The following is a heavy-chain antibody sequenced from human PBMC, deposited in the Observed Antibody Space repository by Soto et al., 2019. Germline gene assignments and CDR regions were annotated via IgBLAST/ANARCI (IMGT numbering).Heavy chain of an antibody. D-gene: IGHD6-6*01. Sequence: PSETLSLTCTVSGGSISSGGHYWNWIRQHPGKGLEWIGYIYYSGSTYYNPSLKSRVTISVDTSKNQFSLKLRSVTAADTAVYHCARDSAIAARAFDIWGQGTMVTVSS. J-gene: IGHJ3*02. CDR2: IYYSGST. CDR3: ARDSAIAARAFDI. CDR1: GGSISSGGHY. V-gene: IGHV4-31*03.